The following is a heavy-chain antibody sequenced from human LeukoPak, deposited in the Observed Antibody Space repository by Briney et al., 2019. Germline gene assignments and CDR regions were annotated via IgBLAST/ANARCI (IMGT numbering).Heavy chain of an antibody. CDR2: ISGSGGST. CDR3: AKVYYYDSSGYFLVDYYYYYGMDV. CDR1: GFTFSSYA. D-gene: IGHD3-22*01. Sequence: PGGSLRLSCAASGFTFSSYAMSWVRQAPGKGLEWVSAISGSGGSTYYADSVKGRFTISRDNSKNTLYLQMNSLRAEDTAVYYCAKVYYYDSSGYFLVDYYYYYGMDVWGQGTTVTVSS. J-gene: IGHJ6*02. V-gene: IGHV3-23*01.